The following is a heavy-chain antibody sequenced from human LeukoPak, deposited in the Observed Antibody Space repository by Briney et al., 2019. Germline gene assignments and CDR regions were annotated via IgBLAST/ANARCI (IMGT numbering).Heavy chain of an antibody. CDR3: ARMSGSHIDY. Sequence: GGSLRLSCEGSGFTFSNYWMGWVRQAPGKGLQWVANIKTDGSEKYYADSVKGRFTISRDNSKNTLDLQMDSLRAEDTAVYYCARMSGSHIDYWGQGTLVTVSS. D-gene: IGHD1-26*01. V-gene: IGHV3-7*01. J-gene: IGHJ4*02. CDR1: GFTFSNYW. CDR2: IKTDGSEK.